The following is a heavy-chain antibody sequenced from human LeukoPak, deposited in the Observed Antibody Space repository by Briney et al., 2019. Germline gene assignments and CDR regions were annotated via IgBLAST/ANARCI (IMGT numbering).Heavy chain of an antibody. CDR1: GGSFSGYY. CDR2: INHSGST. V-gene: IGHV4-34*01. Sequence: SETLSLTCAVYGGSFSGYYWSWIRQPPGKGLEWIGEINHSGSTNYNPSLKSRVTISVDTSKNQFSLKLSSVTAADTAVYYCARSRDSSGYYHDAFDIWGQGTMVTVSS. D-gene: IGHD3-22*01. CDR3: ARSRDSSGYYHDAFDI. J-gene: IGHJ3*02.